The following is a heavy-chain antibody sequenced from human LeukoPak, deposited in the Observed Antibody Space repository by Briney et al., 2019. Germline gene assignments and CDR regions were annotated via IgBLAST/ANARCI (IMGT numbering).Heavy chain of an antibody. CDR1: GFTFSSYA. CDR2: ISYDGSNK. Sequence: GGPLRLSCAASGFTFSSYAIHGVGRAPGKRLEWVAVISYDGSNKYYADSVKGRFTISRDNSKNTLYLQMNSLRAEDTAVYYCARVSSGWNFDYWGQGTLVTVSS. V-gene: IGHV3-30-3*01. J-gene: IGHJ4*02. CDR3: ARVSSGWNFDY. D-gene: IGHD6-19*01.